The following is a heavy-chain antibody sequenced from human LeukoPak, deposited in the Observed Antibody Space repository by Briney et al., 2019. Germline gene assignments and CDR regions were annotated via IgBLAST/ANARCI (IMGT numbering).Heavy chain of an antibody. Sequence: GGSLRLSCAASGFTFSSYWMSWVRQAPGKGLEWVANIKQDGSEIYYVDSVKGRFTISRDNAKNSLYLQMNSLRAEDTAVYYCARDVSSGWYGDDYWGQGTLVTVSS. V-gene: IGHV3-7*03. J-gene: IGHJ4*02. CDR3: ARDVSSGWYGDDY. D-gene: IGHD6-19*01. CDR1: GFTFSSYW. CDR2: IKQDGSEI.